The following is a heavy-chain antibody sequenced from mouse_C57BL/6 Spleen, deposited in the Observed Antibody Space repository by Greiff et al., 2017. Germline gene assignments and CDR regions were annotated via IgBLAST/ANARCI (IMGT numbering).Heavy chain of an antibody. D-gene: IGHD2-1*01. Sequence: EVQLQQSGAELVRPGASVKLSCTASGFNIKDDYMHWVKQRPEQGLEWIGWIDPENGDTEYASKFQGKATITADTSSNTAYLQLSSLTSEDTAVYYCTAYGNYLYWGQGTTLTVSS. V-gene: IGHV14-4*01. CDR1: GFNIKDDY. CDR2: IDPENGDT. CDR3: TAYGNYLY. J-gene: IGHJ2*01.